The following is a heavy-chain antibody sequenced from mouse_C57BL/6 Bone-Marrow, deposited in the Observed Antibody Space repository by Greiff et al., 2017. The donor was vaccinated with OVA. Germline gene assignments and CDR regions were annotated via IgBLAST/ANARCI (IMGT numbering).Heavy chain of an antibody. J-gene: IGHJ4*01. CDR2: IYPGDGDT. Sequence: LQESGPELVKPGASVKISCKASGYAFSSSWMNWVKQRPGKGLEWIGRIYPGDGDTNYNGKFKGKATLTADKSSSTAYMQLSSLTSEDSAVYFCARRRASNNYAMDYWGQGTSVTVSS. CDR1: GYAFSSSW. D-gene: IGHD2-5*01. CDR3: ARRRASNNYAMDY. V-gene: IGHV1-82*01.